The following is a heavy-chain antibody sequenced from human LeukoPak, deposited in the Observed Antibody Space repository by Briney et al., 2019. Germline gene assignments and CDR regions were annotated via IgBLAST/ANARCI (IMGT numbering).Heavy chain of an antibody. Sequence: SETLSLTCTVSGGWISSYYWSWIRQPPGKGLEWIGYIYYSGSTNYNPSLKSRVTISVDTSKNQFSLRLSSVTAADTAVYFCARDHYYDSSGYTFRLWGQGTLVTVSS. J-gene: IGHJ1*01. CDR1: GGWISSYY. V-gene: IGHV4-59*01. D-gene: IGHD3-22*01. CDR2: IYYSGST. CDR3: ARDHYYDSSGYTFRL.